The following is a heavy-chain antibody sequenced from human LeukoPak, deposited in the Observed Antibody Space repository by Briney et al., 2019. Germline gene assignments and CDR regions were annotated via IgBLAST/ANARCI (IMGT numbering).Heavy chain of an antibody. D-gene: IGHD5-12*01. CDR1: GFTFSSYW. Sequence: GGSLRLSCAASGFTFSSYWMSWVRQAPGKGLEWVANIKQDGSEKYYVDSVKGRFTISRDNAKNSLYLQMNSLRAEDTAVYYCAREVGSGYDLYYFDYWGQGTLVTVSS. J-gene: IGHJ4*02. V-gene: IGHV3-7*01. CDR2: IKQDGSEK. CDR3: AREVGSGYDLYYFDY.